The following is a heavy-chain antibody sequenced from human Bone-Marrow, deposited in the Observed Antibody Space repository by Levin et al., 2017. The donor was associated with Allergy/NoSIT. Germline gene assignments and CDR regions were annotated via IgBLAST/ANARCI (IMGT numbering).Heavy chain of an antibody. CDR2: ISYDGGHD. CDR3: AKGTGNYYDTTGHFDF. CDR1: GFNFFNYG. V-gene: IGHV3-30*18. D-gene: IGHD3-22*01. J-gene: IGHJ4*02. Sequence: GESLKISCAASGFNFFNYGMHWVRQAPGKGLEWVATISYDGGHDYYADSVRGRFTISRDNSQRRVFLEMGSLRLDDTAVFYCAKGTGNYYDTTGHFDFWGRGTLVTVSS.